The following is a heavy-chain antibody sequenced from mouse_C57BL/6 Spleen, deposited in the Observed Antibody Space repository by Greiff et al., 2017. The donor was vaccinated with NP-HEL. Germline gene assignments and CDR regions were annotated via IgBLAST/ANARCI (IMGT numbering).Heavy chain of an antibody. V-gene: IGHV5-17*01. CDR2: ISSGSSTI. Sequence: EVKVVESGGGLVKPGGSLKLSCAASGFTFSDYGMHWVRQAPEKGLEWVAYISSGSSTIYYADTVKGRFTISRDNAKNTLFLQMTSLRSEDTAMYYCARGGFERAMDYWGQGTSVTVSS. CDR3: ARGGFERAMDY. CDR1: GFTFSDYG. J-gene: IGHJ4*01.